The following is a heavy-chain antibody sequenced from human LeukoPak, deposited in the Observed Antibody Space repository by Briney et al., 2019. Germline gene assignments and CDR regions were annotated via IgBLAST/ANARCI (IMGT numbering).Heavy chain of an antibody. CDR2: ISGSGGST. V-gene: IGHV3-23*01. Sequence: GGSLRLSCAASGFTFSSYAMSWVRQAPGKGLEWVSAISGSGGSTYYADSVKGRFTISRDNSKNTLYLQMNSLKTEDTAVYYCTTDEGYCSSTSCYKGYYCGMDVWGQGTTVTVSS. D-gene: IGHD2-2*02. CDR3: TTDEGYCSSTSCYKGYYCGMDV. CDR1: GFTFSSYA. J-gene: IGHJ6*02.